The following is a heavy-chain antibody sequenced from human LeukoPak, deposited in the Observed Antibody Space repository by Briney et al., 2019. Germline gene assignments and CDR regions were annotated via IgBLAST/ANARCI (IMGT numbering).Heavy chain of an antibody. D-gene: IGHD6-19*01. Sequence: GGSLRLSCVASGFTFSDYAMNWVRQAPGKGLEWVSTFKTKYNQVYYAESVRGRFTISTDNSKNSLYLQMNSLRAEDTAVYYCARDSSGWYGYYYYGMDVWGQGTTVTVSS. CDR1: GFTFSDYA. CDR2: FKTKYNQV. J-gene: IGHJ6*02. CDR3: ARDSSGWYGYYYYGMDV. V-gene: IGHV3-23*05.